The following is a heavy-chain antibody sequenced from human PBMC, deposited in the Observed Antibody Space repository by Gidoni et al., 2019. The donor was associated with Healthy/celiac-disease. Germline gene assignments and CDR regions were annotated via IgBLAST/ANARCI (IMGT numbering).Heavy chain of an antibody. J-gene: IGHJ3*02. CDR1: GFTFSSYS. CDR2: ISSSSSYI. V-gene: IGHV3-21*01. D-gene: IGHD1-26*01. CDR3: ARDAGIGSDDAFDI. Sequence: EVQLVESGGGLVKPGGSLRLSCAASGFTFSSYSMNWVRQAPGKGLEWVSSISSSSSYIYYADSVKGRFTISRDNAKNSLYLQMNSLRAEDTAVYYCARDAGIGSDDAFDIWGQGTMVTVSS.